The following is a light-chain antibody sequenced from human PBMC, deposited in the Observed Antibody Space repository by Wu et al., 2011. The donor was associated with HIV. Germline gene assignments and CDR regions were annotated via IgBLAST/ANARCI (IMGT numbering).Light chain of an antibody. CDR2: GVS. CDR1: QSISNN. V-gene: IGKV3-15*01. J-gene: IGKJ5*01. CDR3: QQYNNWPPGIT. Sequence: EIVMTQSPATLSVSPGERATLSCRASQSISNNLAWYQQKPGQAPRLLIYGVSTRATGIPARFSGSASGTEFTLTISSLQSEDFAVYYCQQYNNWPPGITFGQGTRLEIK.